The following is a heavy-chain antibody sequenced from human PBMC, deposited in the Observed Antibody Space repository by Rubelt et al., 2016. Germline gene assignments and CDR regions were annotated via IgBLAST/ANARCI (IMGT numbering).Heavy chain of an antibody. V-gene: IGHV3-33*01. D-gene: IGHD3-16*02. Sequence: GGGVVQPGRSLRLSCAASGFTFSSYGMHWVRQAPGKGLEWVAVIWYDGSNKYYADSVKGRFTISRDNSKNTLYLQMNSLRAEDTAVYYCARQRYEGWGVIDHNFDYWSQGTLVTVSS. CDR1: GFTFSSYG. CDR3: ARQRYEGWGVIDHNFDY. CDR2: IWYDGSNK. J-gene: IGHJ4*02.